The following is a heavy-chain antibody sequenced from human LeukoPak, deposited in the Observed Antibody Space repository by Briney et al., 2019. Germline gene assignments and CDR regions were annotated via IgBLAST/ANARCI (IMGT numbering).Heavy chain of an antibody. Sequence: PGGSLRLSCAASGFSFSSYIMNWVRQAPGKGLEWVSHISSSSSTIYYADSVKGRFTISRDNAKNSLYLQMNSLRAEDTAVYYCAKDKACCQGDYYFDYWGQGTLVTVSS. CDR2: ISSSSSTI. D-gene: IGHD2-15*01. CDR1: GFSFSSYI. V-gene: IGHV3-48*04. J-gene: IGHJ4*02. CDR3: AKDKACCQGDYYFDY.